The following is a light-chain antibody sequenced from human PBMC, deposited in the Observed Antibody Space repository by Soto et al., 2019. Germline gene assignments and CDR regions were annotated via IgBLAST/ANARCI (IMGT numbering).Light chain of an antibody. Sequence: DIQMTQSPSSLSASVGDRVTITCRASQSISGHLNWYQQKPGKAPKLLIYAASSLQSGVPSRFSGSGSGTDFTLTISSLQPEDSATYSCQHSHATPLTFGGGTKVDIK. V-gene: IGKV1-39*01. CDR3: QHSHATPLT. CDR2: AAS. J-gene: IGKJ4*01. CDR1: QSISGH.